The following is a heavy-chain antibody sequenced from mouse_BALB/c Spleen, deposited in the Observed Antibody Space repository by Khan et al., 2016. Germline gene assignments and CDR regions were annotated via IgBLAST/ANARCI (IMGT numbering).Heavy chain of an antibody. D-gene: IGHD2-4*01. J-gene: IGHJ3*01. CDR2: IDPANDNT. CDR1: GFNIKDTY. Sequence: VQLQQSGAELVKPGASVKLSCTASGFNIKDTYMHWMIQRPEQGLEWIGRIDPANDNTKSAPKFQGKATITADTSSNTAYLQLSSLTSEDTAVYYCARSYYDSWFVYWGQGTLVTVSA. V-gene: IGHV14-3*02. CDR3: ARSYYDSWFVY.